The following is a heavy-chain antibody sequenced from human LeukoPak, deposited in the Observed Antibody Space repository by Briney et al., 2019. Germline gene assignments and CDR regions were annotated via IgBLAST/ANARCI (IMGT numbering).Heavy chain of an antibody. CDR1: GGSFSGYY. V-gene: IGHV4-34*01. Sequence: SETLSLTCAVYGGSFSGYYWSWIRPPPGKGLEWIGEINHSGSTNYNPSLKSRVTISVDTSKNQFSLKLSSVTAADTAVYYCARRALSWYVWGSYRPGFDYWGQGTLVTVSS. J-gene: IGHJ4*02. D-gene: IGHD3-16*02. CDR3: ARRALSWYVWGSYRPGFDY. CDR2: INHSGST.